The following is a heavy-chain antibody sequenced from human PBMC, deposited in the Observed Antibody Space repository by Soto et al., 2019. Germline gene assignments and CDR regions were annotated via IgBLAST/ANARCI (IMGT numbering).Heavy chain of an antibody. J-gene: IGHJ6*02. D-gene: IGHD3-10*02. V-gene: IGHV4-4*02. CDR2: IYHSGST. CDR1: GGSISSSNW. Sequence: QVQLQESGPGLVKPSGTLSLTCAVSGGSISSSNWWSWVRQPPGKGLEWIGEIYHSGSTNYNPSLTRRVTXSXDXXENQLALKLSSVTAADTAVYYRESVRGGYYYAMDVWGHGTTVTVSS. CDR3: ESVRGGYYYAMDV.